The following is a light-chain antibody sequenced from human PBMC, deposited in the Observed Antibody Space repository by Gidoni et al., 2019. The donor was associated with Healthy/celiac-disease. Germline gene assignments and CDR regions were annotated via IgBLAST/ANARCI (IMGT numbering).Light chain of an antibody. CDR1: QSVSSY. J-gene: IGKJ4*02. CDR3: QQRNNSPQGT. Sequence: EIVLTQSPATLSVSPGDRATLTCRASQSVSSYLAWYQQKPGQAPKLLIYVASNMATGIPARFSGSGSGTDFTLTISSLELEDFAVYYCQQRNNSPQGTFGGGTKVEIK. V-gene: IGKV3-11*01. CDR2: VAS.